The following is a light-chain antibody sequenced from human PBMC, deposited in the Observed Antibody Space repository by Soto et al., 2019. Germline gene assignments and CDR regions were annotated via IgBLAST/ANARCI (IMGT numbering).Light chain of an antibody. CDR1: RSDVGGYNY. V-gene: IGLV2-8*01. CDR3: SSYAGSSNV. J-gene: IGLJ1*01. Sequence: QSVLTQPPSASGSPGQSVAISCTGTRSDVGGYNYVSWYQQHPGKAPKLMIYEVNKRPSGVPDRFSGSKSGNTASLTVSGLQAEDEADYYCSSYAGSSNVFXTGTKLTVL. CDR2: EVN.